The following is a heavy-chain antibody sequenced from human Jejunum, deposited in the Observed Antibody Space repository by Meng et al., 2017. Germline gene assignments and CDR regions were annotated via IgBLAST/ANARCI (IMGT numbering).Heavy chain of an antibody. J-gene: IGHJ4*02. V-gene: IGHV3-33*01. CDR3: LRGRDY. CDR2: IWHDGSKV. CDR1: GFNFTNYG. D-gene: IGHD3-10*01. Sequence: QGQSVEAGGGVVQPGKSLGRSCAASGFNFTNYGMQWVRQAPGKGLEWVAVIWHDGSKVFYADSVRGRFTISRDNSHNTVDLQMNSVRVDDTAVYFCLRGRDYWGQGTLVTVSS.